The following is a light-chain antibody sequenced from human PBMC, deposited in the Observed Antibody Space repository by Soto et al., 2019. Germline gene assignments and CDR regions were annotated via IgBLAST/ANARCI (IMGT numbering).Light chain of an antibody. Sequence: QPVLTQSPSASASLGDSVKLTCTLTSGLSSHAIAWHQQRPEKGPRYLMKLTSDGSHTKGDGVPDRFSASSSGAERYLSISSLQSEDEADYYCQTWSSGTGWVFGGGTKLTVL. CDR1: SGLSSHA. J-gene: IGLJ3*02. CDR2: LTSDGSH. CDR3: QTWSSGTGWV. V-gene: IGLV4-69*02.